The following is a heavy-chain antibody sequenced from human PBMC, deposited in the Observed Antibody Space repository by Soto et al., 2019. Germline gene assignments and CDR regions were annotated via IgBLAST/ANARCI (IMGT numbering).Heavy chain of an antibody. CDR2: ISSRSSYI. V-gene: IGHV3-21*01. D-gene: IGHD5-18*01. Sequence: EVQLVESGGGLVKPGGALRLSCAASGFTFSSYSMNWVRQAPGKGLEWVSSISSRSSYIYYADSVKGRFTISRDNAKNSLYRQMNSLRADDTAVYYCARDVIGYHYYYYYYGMDVWGQGTTVTVSS. CDR1: GFTFSSYS. CDR3: ARDVIGYHYYYYYYGMDV. J-gene: IGHJ6*02.